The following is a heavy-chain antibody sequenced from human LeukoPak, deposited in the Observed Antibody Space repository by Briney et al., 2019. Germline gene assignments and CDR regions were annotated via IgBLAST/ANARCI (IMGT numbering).Heavy chain of an antibody. D-gene: IGHD3-22*01. J-gene: IGHJ4*02. CDR3: ARGPISLADSSGYPY. CDR1: GGSFSGYY. Sequence: SETLFLTCAVYGGSFSGYYWSWIRQPPGKGLEWIGEINHSGSTNYNPSLKSRVTISVDTSKNQFSLKLSSVTAADTAVYYCARGPISLADSSGYPYWGQGTLVTVSS. V-gene: IGHV4-34*01. CDR2: INHSGST.